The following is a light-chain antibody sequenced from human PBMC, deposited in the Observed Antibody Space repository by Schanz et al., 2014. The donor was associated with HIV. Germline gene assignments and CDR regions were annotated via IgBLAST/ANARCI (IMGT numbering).Light chain of an antibody. CDR1: QNVTSN. J-gene: IGKJ4*01. Sequence: EIVMTQSPATLSVSPGERATLSCRASQNVTSNLAWYQQKPGQAPRLLIYDASNRATGIPARFSGSGSGTDFTLTISGLEPEDSAVYYCQQRSDWPLTFGGGTKVEIK. CDR2: DAS. V-gene: IGKV3-11*01. CDR3: QQRSDWPLT.